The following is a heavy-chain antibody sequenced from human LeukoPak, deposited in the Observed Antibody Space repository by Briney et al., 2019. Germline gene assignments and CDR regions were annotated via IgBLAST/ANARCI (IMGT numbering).Heavy chain of an antibody. D-gene: IGHD6-13*01. CDR1: GGSMSSGVYY. CDR2: IYYSGST. J-gene: IGHJ4*02. V-gene: IGHV4-61*08. Sequence: SETLSLTCTVSGGSMSSGVYYWSWIRQPPGKGLEWIGYIYYSGSTNYNPSLKSRVTISVDTSKNQFSLKLSSVTAADTAVYYCARGGSSSWYYFDYWGQGTLVTVSS. CDR3: ARGGSSSWYYFDY.